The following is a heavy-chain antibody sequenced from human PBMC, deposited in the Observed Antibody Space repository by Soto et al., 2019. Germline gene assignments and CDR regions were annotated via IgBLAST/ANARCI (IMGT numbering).Heavy chain of an antibody. CDR2: IYWDVDK. J-gene: IGHJ4*02. CDR3: AHTPGLLLTTVTTNVVY. Sequence: QITLKESGPTLVKPTQTLTLTCTFSGFSLSTSGVGVGWIRQPPGKALEWLALIYWDVDKRYSPSLKSRLTITKDTSKNQVVLTMTNMDPVDTATYYCAHTPGLLLTTVTTNVVYWGQGTLVTVSS. D-gene: IGHD4-17*01. CDR1: GFSLSTSGVG. V-gene: IGHV2-5*02.